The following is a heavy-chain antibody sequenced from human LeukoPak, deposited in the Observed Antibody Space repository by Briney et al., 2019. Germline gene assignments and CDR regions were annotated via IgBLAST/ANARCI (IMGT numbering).Heavy chain of an antibody. CDR1: GYTFTNYA. Sequence: ASVKVSCKASGYTFTNYAMNWVRQAPGQGLEWMGWIVVYDGDANYAQKFQGRVTMTTDTSTNTAYMELRSLRSEDTAVYYCARERPGFTVEAGATGYPPSNWFDPWGQGTLVTVSS. CDR3: ARERPGFTVEAGATGYPPSNWFDP. CDR2: IVVYDGDA. J-gene: IGHJ5*02. D-gene: IGHD3-9*01. V-gene: IGHV1-18*01.